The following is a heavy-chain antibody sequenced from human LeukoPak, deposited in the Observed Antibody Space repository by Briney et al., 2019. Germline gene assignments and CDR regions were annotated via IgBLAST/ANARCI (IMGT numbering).Heavy chain of an antibody. V-gene: IGHV4-34*01. D-gene: IGHD1-26*01. CDR3: ARGGVGATDY. J-gene: IGHJ4*02. Sequence: SETLSLTCAVYGGSFSGYYWSWIRQPPGKGLEWIGEINHSGSTNYNPSLKSRVTISVDTSENQFSLKLSSVTAADTAVYYCARGGVGATDYWGQGTLVTVSS. CDR2: INHSGST. CDR1: GGSFSGYY.